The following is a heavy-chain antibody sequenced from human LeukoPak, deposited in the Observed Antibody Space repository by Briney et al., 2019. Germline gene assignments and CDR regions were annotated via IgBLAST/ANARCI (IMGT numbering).Heavy chain of an antibody. CDR3: ARDPSSGWYLKGWFDP. J-gene: IGHJ5*02. V-gene: IGHV3-21*01. D-gene: IGHD6-19*01. CDR1: GFTFSDYS. Sequence: GGSLRLSCAASGFTFSDYSMNWVRQTPRKGLEWVSCISGSSNYIYYADSVKGRFTISRDNAKNSLYLQMNSLRAEDTAVYYCARDPSSGWYLKGWFDPWGQGTLVTVSS. CDR2: ISGSSNYI.